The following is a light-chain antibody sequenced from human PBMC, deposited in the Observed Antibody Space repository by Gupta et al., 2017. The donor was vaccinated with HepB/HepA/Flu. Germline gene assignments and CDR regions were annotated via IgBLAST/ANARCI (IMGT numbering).Light chain of an antibody. Sequence: QSVLTQPPSASGPPGQRVTISCSGSSPNIGSNTVNWYQQLPGTAPKPLIYRKKQRPSGVPDRVSGSKSGTSASPAISRLQSEDEADYYCAAWADNLNGPCWVFGGGTKLTVL. J-gene: IGLJ3*02. V-gene: IGLV1-44*01. CDR2: RKK. CDR1: SPNIGSNT. CDR3: AAWADNLNGPCWV.